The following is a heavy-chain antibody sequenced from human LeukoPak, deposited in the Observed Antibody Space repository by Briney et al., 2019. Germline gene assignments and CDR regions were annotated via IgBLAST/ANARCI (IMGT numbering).Heavy chain of an antibody. CDR3: ARGIWPPNWFDP. V-gene: IGHV4-39*07. CDR2: IFYSGST. Sequence: SETLSLTCTVSSGSISTSNYYWGWVRQPPGKALEWIGNIFYSGSTYYSPSPKSRVTISLDTSRNQFSLKLSSVTAADTAVYYCARGIWPPNWFDPWGQGTLVTVSS. J-gene: IGHJ5*02. CDR1: SGSISTSNYY.